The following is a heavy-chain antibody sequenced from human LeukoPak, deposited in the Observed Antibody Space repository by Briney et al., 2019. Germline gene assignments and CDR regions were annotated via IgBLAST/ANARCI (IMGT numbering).Heavy chain of an antibody. CDR1: GLNFDDSA. J-gene: IGHJ4*02. V-gene: IGHV3-43*02. Sequence: PGGSLRLSCVASGLNFDDSAMHWVRQAPGKGLEWVSLISADGGSTFSADSVKGRFSISRDNSKNSLYLQMNSLRSEDTAMYYCAKEPGKFGYWGQGTLVAVSS. CDR2: ISADGGST. CDR3: AKEPGKFGY. D-gene: IGHD3-22*01.